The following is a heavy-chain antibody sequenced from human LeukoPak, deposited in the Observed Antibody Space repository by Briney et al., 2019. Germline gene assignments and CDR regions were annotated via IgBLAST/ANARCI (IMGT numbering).Heavy chain of an antibody. V-gene: IGHV4-31*03. CDR2: IYYSGST. CDR1: GGSISSGGYY. Sequence: SQTLSLTCTVSGGSISSGGYYWSWIRQHPGKGLEWIGYIYYSGSTYYNPSLKSRVTISVDTSKNQFSLKLSSVTAADTAVYYCARASGDYYDSSGYYPNWFDPWGQGTLVTVSS. CDR3: ARASGDYYDSSGYYPNWFDP. D-gene: IGHD3-22*01. J-gene: IGHJ5*02.